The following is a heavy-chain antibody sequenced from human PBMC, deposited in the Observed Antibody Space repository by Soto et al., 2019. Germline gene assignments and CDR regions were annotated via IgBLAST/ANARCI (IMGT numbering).Heavy chain of an antibody. CDR1: ELTFSNYA. CDR2: ISGTGSRT. Sequence: EVQLLESGGGLVQPGGSLRLSCAASELTFSNYAVSWVRQAPGKGLEWVSIISGTGSRTSYADSVKGRFAISRDNSKNTVYLQLHNLRAEDTAIYYCAKYQRFSAEYGDYWARSAFDMWGHGTMVTVSS. CDR3: AKYQRFSAEYGDYWARSAFDM. J-gene: IGHJ3*02. V-gene: IGHV3-23*01. D-gene: IGHD4-17*01.